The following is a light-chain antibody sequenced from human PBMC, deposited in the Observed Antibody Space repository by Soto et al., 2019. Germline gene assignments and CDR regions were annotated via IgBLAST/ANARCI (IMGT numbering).Light chain of an antibody. CDR2: GAS. J-gene: IGKJ4*01. CDR1: QSVSSSY. CDR3: HQCDGSPRLT. V-gene: IGKV3-20*01. Sequence: EIVLTQSPGTLSLSPGERATLSCRASQSVSSSYLAWYQQKPGQAPRLLIYGASSRATGIPDRVSGSGSGTDFSLTIIILEPEDFAVYYCHQCDGSPRLTCGGGTTREIK.